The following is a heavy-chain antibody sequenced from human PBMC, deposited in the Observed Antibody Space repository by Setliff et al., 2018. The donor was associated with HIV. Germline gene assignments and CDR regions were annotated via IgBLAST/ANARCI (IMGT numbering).Heavy chain of an antibody. V-gene: IGHV4-39*01. D-gene: IGHD1-26*01. CDR3: ARDSGSYYLDYYYGMDV. J-gene: IGHJ6*02. Sequence: SSETLSLTCIVSGGSISSTSYYWGWIRQPPGKGLEWIGSIYYSGSTSYNPSLKSRVTISVDTSKNQFSLKLSSVTAADTAVYYCARDSGSYYLDYYYGMDVWGQGTTVTVS. CDR2: IYYSGST. CDR1: GGSISSTSYY.